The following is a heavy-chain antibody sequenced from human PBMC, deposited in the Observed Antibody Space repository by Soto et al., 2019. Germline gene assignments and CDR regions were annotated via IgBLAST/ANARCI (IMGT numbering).Heavy chain of an antibody. D-gene: IGHD6-19*01. CDR1: GFTFSSSA. CDR2: IRVGGGDT. V-gene: IGHV3-23*01. CDR3: AKCSVGTVRSSGWCNWFDP. J-gene: IGHJ5*02. Sequence: EVRLLESGGGLAQPGGSLRLSCAASGFTFSSSAMNWVRQAPGKGLEWVSSIRVGGGDTFYADSVRGRFTVSRDIYRNTLYLQMNSLRAEDTAIYYCAKCSVGTVRSSGWCNWFDPWGQGTLVTVSS.